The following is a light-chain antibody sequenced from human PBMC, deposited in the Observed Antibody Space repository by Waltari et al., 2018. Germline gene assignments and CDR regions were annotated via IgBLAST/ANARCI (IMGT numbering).Light chain of an antibody. J-gene: IGLJ3*02. CDR2: MND. CDR3: AAWDASLGAWL. V-gene: IGLV1-47*01. Sequence: QSVLTQPPSASGAPGQRVTISCSGSSSNIENNNVYWYQQVPGTAPKTLIYMNDERPSGVPDRFSGSKSGTSASLAISGLRSEDEAHYYCAAWDASLGAWLFGGGTKLTVL. CDR1: SSNIENNN.